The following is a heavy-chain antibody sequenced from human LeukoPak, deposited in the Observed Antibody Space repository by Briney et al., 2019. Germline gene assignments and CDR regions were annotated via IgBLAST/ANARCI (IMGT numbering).Heavy chain of an antibody. V-gene: IGHV3-23*01. CDR3: AKVLGDYYDSSGYYDY. D-gene: IGHD3-22*01. Sequence: GGSLRLSCAASGFTVSNNYMRWVRQAPGKGLEWVSAISGSGGSTYYADSVKGRFTISRDNSKNTLYLQMNSLRAEDTAVYYCAKVLGDYYDSSGYYDYWGQGTLVTVSS. CDR2: ISGSGGST. CDR1: GFTVSNNY. J-gene: IGHJ4*02.